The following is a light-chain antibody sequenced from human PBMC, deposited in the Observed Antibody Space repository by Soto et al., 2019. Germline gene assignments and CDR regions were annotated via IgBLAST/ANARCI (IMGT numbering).Light chain of an antibody. Sequence: EIVLTQSPGTLSLSPGERATLSCRASQSLSRTYLAWYQQGPGQAPRLLIYGASSRATGIPDRFSGSGSGTDFTLTISRLEPEDFAVYYCQQYDSSPHTFGGGTKVEIK. J-gene: IGKJ4*01. CDR3: QQYDSSPHT. CDR2: GAS. CDR1: QSLSRTY. V-gene: IGKV3-20*01.